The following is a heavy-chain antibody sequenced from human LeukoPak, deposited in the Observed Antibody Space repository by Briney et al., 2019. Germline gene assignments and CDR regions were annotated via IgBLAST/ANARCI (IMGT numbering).Heavy chain of an antibody. V-gene: IGHV3-23*01. D-gene: IGHD3-9*01. Sequence: GGSLRLSCAASGFTFSSYAMSWVRQAPGKGLEWVSAISGSGGSTYYADSVKGRFTISRDNSKNTLYLQMNSLRAEDTAVYYCAKLNYDILTAYYWVPFDYWGQGTLVTVSS. CDR2: ISGSGGST. CDR3: AKLNYDILTAYYWVPFDY. CDR1: GFTFSSYA. J-gene: IGHJ4*02.